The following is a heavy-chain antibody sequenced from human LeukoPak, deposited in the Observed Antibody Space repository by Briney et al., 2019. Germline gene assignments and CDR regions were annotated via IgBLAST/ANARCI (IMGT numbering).Heavy chain of an antibody. D-gene: IGHD6-13*01. CDR2: TWYDGSNK. CDR1: GFTFSSYG. J-gene: IGHJ4*02. V-gene: IGHV3-33*06. CDR3: AKDMYSSSWYYFDY. Sequence: QPGRSLRLSCAASGFTFSSYGMHWVRQAPGKGLEWVAVTWYDGSNKYYADSVEGRFTISRDNSKNTLYLQMNSLRAEDTAVYYCAKDMYSSSWYYFDYWGQGTLVTVSS.